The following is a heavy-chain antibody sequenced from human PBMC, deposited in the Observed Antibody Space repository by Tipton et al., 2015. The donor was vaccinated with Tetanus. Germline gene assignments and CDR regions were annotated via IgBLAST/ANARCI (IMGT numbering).Heavy chain of an antibody. J-gene: IGHJ5*02. CDR3: ARGKGRGPHFYFER. CDR1: GYTFTHYG. D-gene: IGHD2/OR15-2a*01. CDR2: ISPFNDNV. V-gene: IGHV1-18*01. Sequence: QLVQSGAEVKKPGDSVKVSCKASGYTFTHYGVNWVRQAPGQGLEWMGWISPFNDNVNYAEKFQGRLTMTTDRSTPTVYMELRGGRGDVTAVFYGARGKGRGPHFYFERSGRGALGTVS.